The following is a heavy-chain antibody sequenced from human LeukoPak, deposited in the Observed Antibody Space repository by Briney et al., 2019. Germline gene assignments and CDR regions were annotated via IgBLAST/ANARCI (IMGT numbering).Heavy chain of an antibody. D-gene: IGHD2-15*01. J-gene: IGHJ4*02. Sequence: GGSLRLSCAASGFTFSSYSMKWVRQAPGKGLEWVSSMSSSSTYIHYADSVKGRFTISRDNAKNSLYLQMNSLRAEDTAVYYCARDYDFYCSGGSCYSPRLSDYWGQGTLVTVSS. CDR1: GFTFSSYS. CDR3: ARDYDFYCSGGSCYSPRLSDY. V-gene: IGHV3-21*01. CDR2: MSSSSTYI.